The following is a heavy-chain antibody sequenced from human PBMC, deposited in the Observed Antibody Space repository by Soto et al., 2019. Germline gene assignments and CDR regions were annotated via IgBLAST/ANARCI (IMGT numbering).Heavy chain of an antibody. CDR1: GGSVSSGSYY. V-gene: IGHV4-61*01. CDR3: ARDTIWGRYLGTS. J-gene: IGHJ4*02. Sequence: QVQLQESGPGLVKPSETLSLTCTVSGGSVSSGSYYWSWIRQPPGKGLEWIGYIYYSGSTNYNPALKRRVTISVDTSKNQFSLKLSSVTAADTAVYYCARDTIWGRYLGTSWGQGTLVTVSS. D-gene: IGHD3-16*02. CDR2: IYYSGST.